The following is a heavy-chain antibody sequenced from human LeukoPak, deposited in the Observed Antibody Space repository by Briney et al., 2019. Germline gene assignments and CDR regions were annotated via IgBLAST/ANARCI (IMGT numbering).Heavy chain of an antibody. CDR2: ISTSGSPI. V-gene: IGHV3-48*03. CDR3: ARKYCSSTSCLFDY. D-gene: IGHD2-2*01. CDR1: GFTFSSYE. J-gene: IGHJ4*02. Sequence: PGGSLRLSCAASGFTFSSYEMNWVRQAPGKGLEWVSYISTSGSPIYYADSVKGRFTISRDNAKNSLYLQMNSLRAEDTAVYYCARKYCSSTSCLFDYWGQGTLVTVSS.